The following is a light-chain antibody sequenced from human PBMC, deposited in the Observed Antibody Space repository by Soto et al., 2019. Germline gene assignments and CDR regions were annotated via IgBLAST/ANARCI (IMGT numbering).Light chain of an antibody. Sequence: QSVLTQPASVSGSPGQSITISCTGTSSDVGGYNYVSWYQQHPSKAPKLIICDVSNRPSGVSNRFSGSKSGNTASLTISGLQAEDEADYYCSSYTSSSVIFGGGTKVTVL. V-gene: IGLV2-14*01. J-gene: IGLJ2*01. CDR3: SSYTSSSVI. CDR1: SSDVGGYNY. CDR2: DVS.